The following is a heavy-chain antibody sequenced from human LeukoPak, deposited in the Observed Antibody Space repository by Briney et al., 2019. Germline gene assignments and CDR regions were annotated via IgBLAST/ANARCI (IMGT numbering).Heavy chain of an antibody. Sequence: SETLSLTCTVSGGSISSYYWSWIRQPPGKGLEWIGSIYYSGSTYYNPSLKSRVTISVDTSKNQFSLKLSSVTAADTAVYYCARVGIVGATMIDYWGQGTLVTVSS. CDR1: GGSISSYY. CDR2: IYYSGST. J-gene: IGHJ4*02. V-gene: IGHV4-39*01. CDR3: ARVGIVGATMIDY. D-gene: IGHD1-26*01.